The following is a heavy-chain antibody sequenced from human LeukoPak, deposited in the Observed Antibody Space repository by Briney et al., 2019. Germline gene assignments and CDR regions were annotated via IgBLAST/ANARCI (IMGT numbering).Heavy chain of an antibody. J-gene: IGHJ4*02. CDR1: GYTLTELS. CDR2: FDPEDGET. V-gene: IGHV1-24*01. D-gene: IGHD5-12*01. Sequence: ASVKVSCKVSGYTLTELSMHWVRQAPGKGLEWMGGFDPEDGETIYAQKFQGRVTMTEDTSTDTAYMELSSLRSEDTAVYYCATLGATITGFDYWGRGTLVSVSS. CDR3: ATLGATITGFDY.